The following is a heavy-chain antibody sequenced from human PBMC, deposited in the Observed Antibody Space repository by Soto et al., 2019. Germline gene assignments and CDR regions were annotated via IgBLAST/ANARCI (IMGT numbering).Heavy chain of an antibody. CDR3: ARHFDVDPSLDHYYFDL. J-gene: IGHJ2*01. CDR1: GVSITPYF. D-gene: IGHD3-9*01. Sequence: QVQLQESGPGLVKPSETLSLTCTVSGVSITPYFWSWIRQPAGEAPEWLGHIDASGRTTYNPSLKSRVTMFVSQTQVSLRLTSVTAADTAVYYCARHFDVDPSLDHYYFDLWGRGALVTVSS. V-gene: IGHV4-4*07. CDR2: IDASGRT.